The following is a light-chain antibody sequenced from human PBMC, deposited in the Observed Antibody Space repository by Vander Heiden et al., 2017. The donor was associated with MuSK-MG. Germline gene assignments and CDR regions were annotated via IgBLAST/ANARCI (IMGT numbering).Light chain of an antibody. CDR1: QAISNY. Sequence: DIQMTQSPSSLSASVGDRVTITCQASQAISNYLNWYMKKPGKAPNLLIYHTSNLQTGVKSRFSGHGYGPDFTFTISSRQPEDIAPYYCQHEYKVPGLFTFGHGTKVXIK. V-gene: IGKV1-33*01. CDR3: QHEYKVPGLFT. CDR2: HTS. J-gene: IGKJ3*01.